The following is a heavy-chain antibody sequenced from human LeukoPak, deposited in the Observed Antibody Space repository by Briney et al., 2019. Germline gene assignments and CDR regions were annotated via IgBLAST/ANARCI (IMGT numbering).Heavy chain of an antibody. CDR1: GGSFSGYY. CDR2: IYYSGST. Sequence: SETLSLTCAVYGGSFSGYYWSWIRQPPGKGLEWIGSIYYSGSTYYNPSLKSRVTISVDTSKNQFSLKLSSVTAADTAVYYCARAFGDTAMVFDYWGQGTLVTVSS. V-gene: IGHV4-34*01. CDR3: ARAFGDTAMVFDY. J-gene: IGHJ4*02. D-gene: IGHD5-18*01.